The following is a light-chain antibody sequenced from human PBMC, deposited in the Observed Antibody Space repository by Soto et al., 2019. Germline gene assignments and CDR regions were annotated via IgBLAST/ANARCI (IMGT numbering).Light chain of an antibody. CDR1: QSISSY. Sequence: DIQMTQSPSSLSASVGDRVTITCRASQSISSYLNWYQQKPGKAPKLLIYAASSLQSGVPSRFSGSGSGTDFTLTISSLQPEDFATYYCQQSYSTLTFSGGTEVEIK. J-gene: IGKJ4*01. V-gene: IGKV1-39*01. CDR2: AAS. CDR3: QQSYSTLT.